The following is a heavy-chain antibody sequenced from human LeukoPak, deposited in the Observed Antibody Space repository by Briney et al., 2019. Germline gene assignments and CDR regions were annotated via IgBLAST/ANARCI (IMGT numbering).Heavy chain of an antibody. CDR2: IRSKAYGGTT. Sequence: AGGSLRLSCTASGFTFGDYAMSWVRQAPGKGLEWVGFIRSKAYGGTTEYAASVKGRFTISRDDSKSIAYLQMNSLKTEDTAVYYCTREGAFGVVIIPVWWLDYWGQGTLVTVSS. J-gene: IGHJ4*02. V-gene: IGHV3-49*04. CDR1: GFTFGDYA. D-gene: IGHD3-3*01. CDR3: TREGAFGVVIIPVWWLDY.